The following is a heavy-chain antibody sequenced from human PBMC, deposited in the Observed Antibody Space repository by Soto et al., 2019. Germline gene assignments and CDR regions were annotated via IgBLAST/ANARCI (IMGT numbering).Heavy chain of an antibody. CDR1: GGTFSTYG. CDR2: IIPMLGVR. D-gene: IGHD2-21*01. CDR3: TIGSWSGEVFDI. V-gene: IGHV1-69*02. J-gene: IGHJ3*02. Sequence: QVQLVQSGAEVKKPGSSVKVSCKDSGGTFSTYGMFWVRQAPGQGLEWMGRIIPMLGVRNYAQRFQDRVTITADKSTATVHMELSSLRSEDTALYYCTIGSWSGEVFDIWGQGTMVSVSS.